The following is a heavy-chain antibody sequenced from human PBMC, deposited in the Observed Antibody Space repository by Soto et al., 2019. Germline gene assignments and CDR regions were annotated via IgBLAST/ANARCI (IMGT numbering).Heavy chain of an antibody. D-gene: IGHD5-12*01. V-gene: IGHV3-30*18. CDR3: AKSRGRWLQFGTDAFDI. CDR2: ISYDGSNK. CDR1: GFTFSSYG. Sequence: QVQLVESGGGVVQPGRSLRLSCAASGFTFSSYGMHWVRQAPGKGVEWVAVISYDGSNKYYVDSVKGRFTISRDNSKNTLYLQMNSLRAEDTAVYYCAKSRGRWLQFGTDAFDIWGQGTMVTVSS. J-gene: IGHJ3*02.